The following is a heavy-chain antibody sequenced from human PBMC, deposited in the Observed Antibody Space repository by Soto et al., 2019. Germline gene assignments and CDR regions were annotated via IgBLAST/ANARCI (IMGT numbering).Heavy chain of an antibody. V-gene: IGHV4-39*02. CDR2: IYYSGST. J-gene: IGHJ6*02. Sequence: QLQLQESGPGLVKPSETLSLTCTVSGGSISSSSYYWGWIRQPPGKGLEWIGSIYYSGSTYYIPSLKSRVTISVDTSKNQFSLKLSSVTAADTAVYYCAREDYGLYGMDVWGQGTTVTVSS. CDR1: GGSISSSSYY. CDR3: AREDYGLYGMDV. D-gene: IGHD4-17*01.